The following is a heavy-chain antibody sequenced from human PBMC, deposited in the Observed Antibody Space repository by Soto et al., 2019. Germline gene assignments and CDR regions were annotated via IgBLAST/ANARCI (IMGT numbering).Heavy chain of an antibody. Sequence: GGSLRLSCATSGFTFTDYYMNWIRQAPGEGLEWVSYISSSGNTIYYADSVKGRFTISRDNAKNSLYLQMNSLRAEDTAVYYCARAGYTGYLVDYWGQGTLVTVSS. CDR1: GFTFTDYY. V-gene: IGHV3-11*01. J-gene: IGHJ4*02. CDR2: ISSSGNTI. CDR3: ARAGYTGYLVDY. D-gene: IGHD5-12*01.